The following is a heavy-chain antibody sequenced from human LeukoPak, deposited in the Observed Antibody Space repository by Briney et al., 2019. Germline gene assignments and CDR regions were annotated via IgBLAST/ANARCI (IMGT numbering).Heavy chain of an antibody. Sequence: PSQTLSLTCAVSGLSISSGGYSWRWIRQPPGKGLEWIGYIYHSGSTYYNPSLKSRVTISVDRSKNQFSLKLSSVTAADTAVYYCASTPYNWNYTPHFDYWGQGTLVTVSS. CDR1: GLSISSGGYS. J-gene: IGHJ4*02. V-gene: IGHV4-30-2*01. CDR3: ASTPYNWNYTPHFDY. D-gene: IGHD1-7*01. CDR2: IYHSGST.